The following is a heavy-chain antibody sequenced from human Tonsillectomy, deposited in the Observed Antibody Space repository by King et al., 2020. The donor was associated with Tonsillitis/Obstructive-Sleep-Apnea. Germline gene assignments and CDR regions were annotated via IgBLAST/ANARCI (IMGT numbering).Heavy chain of an antibody. CDR1: GYAFTTYG. J-gene: IGHJ4*02. D-gene: IGHD5-12*01. V-gene: IGHV1-18*01. Sequence: QLVQSGAEVKKPGASVKVSCKTSGYAFTTYGISWVRQAPGQGLEWMGWISAYNGDTNYAQKVQGRVTMTTDTSTSTAYMELRSLRSDDTAVYYCARDNRDIAATMKVDYWGQGTLVTGAS. CDR3: ARDNRDIAATMKVDY. CDR2: ISAYNGDT.